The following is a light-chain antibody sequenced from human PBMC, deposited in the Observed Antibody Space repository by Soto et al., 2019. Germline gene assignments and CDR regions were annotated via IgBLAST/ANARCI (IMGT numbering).Light chain of an antibody. CDR2: GAS. Sequence: EIVMTQSPATLSVSPGERATLSCRASQSVSSNLAWYQQKPGQAPRLLIYGASTRATGIPARFSGSGSGIEFTLTIISLQSEDFAVYYCQQYNNWPPFTFGQWTRLEIK. V-gene: IGKV3-15*01. CDR1: QSVSSN. CDR3: QQYNNWPPFT. J-gene: IGKJ5*01.